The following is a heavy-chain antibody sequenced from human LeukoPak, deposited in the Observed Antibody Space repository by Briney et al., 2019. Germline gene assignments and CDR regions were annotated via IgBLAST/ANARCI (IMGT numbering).Heavy chain of an antibody. CDR2: ISGSGGST. J-gene: IGHJ4*02. D-gene: IGHD3-22*01. CDR3: AKGFNYYDSISFLDY. Sequence: AGGSLRLSCAASGFTFSTYAVSWVRQAPGKGLEWVSVISGSGGSTYHADSVKGRFTISRDNSKNTLYLQMNSLRAEDTAIYYCAKGFNYYDSISFLDYWGQGTLVTVSS. CDR1: GFTFSTYA. V-gene: IGHV3-23*01.